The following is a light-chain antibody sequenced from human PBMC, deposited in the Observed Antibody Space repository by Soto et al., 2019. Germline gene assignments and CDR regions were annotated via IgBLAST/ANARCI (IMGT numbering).Light chain of an antibody. V-gene: IGKV1-9*01. CDR3: QHLNSYPRALA. CDR2: AAS. CDR1: QGISNY. Sequence: TQSPSSLSASVGDRVTITCRASQGISNYLGWYQQKPGKAPKLLIYAASTLQTGVPSRFSGGGSGTDFTLTISNLQPEDFATYYCQHLNSYPRALAFGGGTKVDIK. J-gene: IGKJ4*01.